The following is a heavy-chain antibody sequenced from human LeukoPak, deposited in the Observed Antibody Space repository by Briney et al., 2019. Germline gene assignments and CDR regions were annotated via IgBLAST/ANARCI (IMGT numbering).Heavy chain of an antibody. Sequence: PGGSLRLSCEASGFTFSNYWMTWVRQVPGKGLEWMANIKQDGTETYYADSVKGRFTLSRDNARNSLYLQMNYLGVDDTAVYYCARGGMTGTPDYWGQGTLVTVSS. CDR1: GFTFSNYW. J-gene: IGHJ4*02. CDR3: ARGGMTGTPDY. D-gene: IGHD1-7*01. V-gene: IGHV3-7*01. CDR2: IKQDGTET.